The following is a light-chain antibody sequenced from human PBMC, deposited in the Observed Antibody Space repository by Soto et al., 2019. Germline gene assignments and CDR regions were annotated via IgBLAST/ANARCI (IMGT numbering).Light chain of an antibody. Sequence: DIVMTQTPLSLSVSPGQPASISCKSSQSLLHTDGKTYLSWYLQKPGQPPQLLIYEVSIRFSGGPDRLAGSGSGTYFTLKISRVEAEDVGIYYCMQAKDLPLTFGGGTKVEI. CDR2: EVS. CDR3: MQAKDLPLT. CDR1: QSLLHTDGKTY. V-gene: IGKV2-29*03. J-gene: IGKJ4*01.